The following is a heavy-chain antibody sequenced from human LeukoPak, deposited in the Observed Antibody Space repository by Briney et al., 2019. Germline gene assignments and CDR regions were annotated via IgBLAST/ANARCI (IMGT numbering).Heavy chain of an antibody. J-gene: IGHJ4*02. Sequence: GGSLRLSCAASGFTFSSYAMSWVRQASGKGLEWVSAISGSGGSTYYADSVKGRFTISRDNSKNTLYLQMNSLRAEDTAVYYCARGILGRVYSSSWYGDYFDYWGQGTLVTVSS. D-gene: IGHD6-13*01. CDR1: GFTFSSYA. CDR2: ISGSGGST. CDR3: ARGILGRVYSSSWYGDYFDY. V-gene: IGHV3-23*01.